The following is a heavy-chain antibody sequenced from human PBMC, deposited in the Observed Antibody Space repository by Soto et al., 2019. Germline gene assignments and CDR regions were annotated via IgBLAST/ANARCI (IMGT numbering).Heavy chain of an antibody. V-gene: IGHV3-23*01. Sequence: GGSLRLSCAASGFTFSSYAMSWVRQAPGKGLEWVSAISGSGGSTYYADSVKGRFTISRDNSKNTLYLQMNSLRAEDTAVYYCAKRPRSFGVVDDPSDYWGQGTLVTVSS. CDR3: AKRPRSFGVVDDPSDY. CDR2: ISGSGGST. J-gene: IGHJ4*02. CDR1: GFTFSSYA. D-gene: IGHD3-3*01.